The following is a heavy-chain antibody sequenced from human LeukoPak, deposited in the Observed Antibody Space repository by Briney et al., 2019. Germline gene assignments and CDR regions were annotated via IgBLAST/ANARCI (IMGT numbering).Heavy chain of an antibody. CDR1: GGSISSYY. Sequence: SETLSLTCTVSGGSISSYYWSWIRQPPGKGLEWIGYIYYSGSTNYNPSLKSRVTISVDTPKNQFSLKLSSVTAADTAVYYCAGAYGGNKFYTDAFDIWGQGTMVTVSS. V-gene: IGHV4-59*01. D-gene: IGHD4-23*01. CDR3: AGAYGGNKFYTDAFDI. CDR2: IYYSGST. J-gene: IGHJ3*02.